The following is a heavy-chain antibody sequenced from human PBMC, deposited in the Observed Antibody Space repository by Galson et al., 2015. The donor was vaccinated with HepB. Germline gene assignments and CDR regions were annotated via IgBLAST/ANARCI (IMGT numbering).Heavy chain of an antibody. V-gene: IGHV3-23*01. Sequence: SLRLSCAASGFTFSSYAMSWVRQAPGKRLEWVSAISGSGGSTYYADSVKGRFTISRDNSKNTLYLQMNSLRAEDTAVYYCAKDRLGDSSGYYYVGYFDLWGRGTLVTVSS. CDR2: ISGSGGST. CDR1: GFTFSSYA. CDR3: AKDRLGDSSGYYYVGYFDL. D-gene: IGHD3-22*01. J-gene: IGHJ2*01.